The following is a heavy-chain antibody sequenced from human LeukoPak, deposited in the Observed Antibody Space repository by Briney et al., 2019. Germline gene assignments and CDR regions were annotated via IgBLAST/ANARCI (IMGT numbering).Heavy chain of an antibody. CDR3: AREWRGSCYF. Sequence: PGGSLRLSCAASGFSFSWYWMHWVRQAPGKGLMWVSGINSDGSSTTYADSVKGRFTISRDNARNTLYLQMTSLRAEDTAVYYCAREWRGSCYFRGQGTLVTVSS. V-gene: IGHV3-74*01. CDR2: INSDGSST. CDR1: GFSFSWYW. D-gene: IGHD2-15*01. J-gene: IGHJ4*02.